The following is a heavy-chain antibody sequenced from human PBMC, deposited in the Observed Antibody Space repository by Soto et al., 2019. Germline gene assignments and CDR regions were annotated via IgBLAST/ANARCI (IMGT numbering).Heavy chain of an antibody. V-gene: IGHV3-30-3*01. CDR1: GFTFSSYA. D-gene: IGHD3-16*02. CDR3: ARSPPSHMITCGGVIVMGDNWFDP. CDR2: TSYDGSNK. Sequence: QVQLVESGGGVVQPGRSLRLSCAASGFTFSSYAMHWVRQAPGKGLEWVAVTSYDGSNKYYADSVKDRFTISRDNSKNTLYMQMNSLRAEDRAVYYCARSPPSHMITCGGVIVMGDNWFDPWGQGTLVTVSS. J-gene: IGHJ5*02.